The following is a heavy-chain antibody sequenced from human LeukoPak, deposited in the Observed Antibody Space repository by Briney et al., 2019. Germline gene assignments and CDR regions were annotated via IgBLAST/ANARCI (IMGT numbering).Heavy chain of an antibody. CDR1: GGSISSSSYY. Sequence: PSETLSLTCTVSGGSISSSSYYWGWIRQPSGKGLEWIGSIYYSGSTYYNPSLKSRVTISVDTSKNQFSLKLSSVTAADTAVYYCASLHDYGGTYIFDYWGQGTLVTVSS. CDR2: IYYSGST. D-gene: IGHD4-17*01. J-gene: IGHJ4*02. CDR3: ASLHDYGGTYIFDY. V-gene: IGHV4-39*07.